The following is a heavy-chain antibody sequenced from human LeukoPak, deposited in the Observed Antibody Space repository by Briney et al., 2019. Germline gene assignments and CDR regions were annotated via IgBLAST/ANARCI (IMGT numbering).Heavy chain of an antibody. Sequence: SQTLSLTCAISGDSVSSNGAAWNWIRQSPSGGLEWLGSTYYRSKWYYDYALSVKSRSTINPDTSEAQFSLQLNSVTPDDTAVYYCARDGTWLLDYWGQGILVTVSS. D-gene: IGHD5-12*01. CDR1: GDSVSSNGAA. CDR3: ARDGTWLLDY. J-gene: IGHJ4*02. CDR2: TYYRSKWYY. V-gene: IGHV6-1*01.